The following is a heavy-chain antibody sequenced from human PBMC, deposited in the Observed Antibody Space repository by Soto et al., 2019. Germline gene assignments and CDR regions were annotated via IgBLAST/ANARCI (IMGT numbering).Heavy chain of an antibody. J-gene: IGHJ3*02. Sequence: AASVKVSCKASGYTFTSYYMHWVRQAPGQGLERMRIINPSSSSTSYARKFQGRVTMTRDTSTSTVYMKLSSLRSEDTAVYYCARASEAIIGGYCSSTSCPSGDAFDIWGQGTMVTVSS. CDR2: INPSSSST. D-gene: IGHD2-2*01. CDR1: GYTFTSYY. CDR3: ARASEAIIGGYCSSTSCPSGDAFDI. V-gene: IGHV1-46*01.